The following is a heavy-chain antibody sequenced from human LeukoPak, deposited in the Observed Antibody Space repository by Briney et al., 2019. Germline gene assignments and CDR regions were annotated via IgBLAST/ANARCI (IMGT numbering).Heavy chain of an antibody. D-gene: IGHD1-26*01. CDR3: ARSVGASNNYFYYGMDV. J-gene: IGHJ6*02. CDR1: GFIFSDFY. CDR2: INQDGSAE. V-gene: IGHV3-7*01. Sequence: GGSLRLSCEASGFIFSDFYMTWVRQAPGTGLEWVATINQDGSAEYYVDSVKGRFTTSRDNAKNSVYLQMDSLRAEETALYYCARSVGASNNYFYYGMDVWGQGTTVTVSS.